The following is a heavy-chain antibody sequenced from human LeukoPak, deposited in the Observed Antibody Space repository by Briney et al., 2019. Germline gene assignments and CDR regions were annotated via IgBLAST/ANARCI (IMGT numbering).Heavy chain of an antibody. J-gene: IGHJ6*03. D-gene: IGHD4-11*01. V-gene: IGHV1-58*02. CDR1: GFTFTSSA. CDR3: ARAGLTTSSYYYYMDD. Sequence: GTSVKVSCKASGFTFTSSAMQWVRQARGQRLEWIGWIVVGSGNTNYAQKFQERVTITRDMSTSTAYMELSSLRSDDTAVYYCARAGLTTSSYYYYMDDWGKGTTVTVSS. CDR2: IVVGSGNT.